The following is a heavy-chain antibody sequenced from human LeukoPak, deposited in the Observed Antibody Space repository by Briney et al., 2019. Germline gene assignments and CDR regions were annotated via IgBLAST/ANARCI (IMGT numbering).Heavy chain of an antibody. D-gene: IGHD4/OR15-4a*01. V-gene: IGHV3-23*01. J-gene: IGHJ4*02. CDR3: AKESGALGAPLYDY. Sequence: GGSLRLSCVASGFIFRNYAMIWVRQAPGEGLECVSGISDNGGGTYYADSLKGRFTISRDNSKNMLFLQMNSLRAEDTAVYYCAKESGALGAPLYDYWGRGILVTASS. CDR1: GFIFRNYA. CDR2: ISDNGGGT.